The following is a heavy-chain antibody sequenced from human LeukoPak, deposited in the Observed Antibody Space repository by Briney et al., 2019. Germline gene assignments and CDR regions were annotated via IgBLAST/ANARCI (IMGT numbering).Heavy chain of an antibody. CDR1: GGSISSYY. Sequence: SETLSLTCTVSGGSISSYYRSWIRQPAGKGLEWIGRIYTSGSTNYNPSLKSRVTMSVDTSKNQFSLKLSSVTAADTAVYYCARYYYDSSGYYLDYWGQGALVTVSS. V-gene: IGHV4-4*07. J-gene: IGHJ4*02. CDR3: ARYYYDSSGYYLDY. CDR2: IYTSGST. D-gene: IGHD3-22*01.